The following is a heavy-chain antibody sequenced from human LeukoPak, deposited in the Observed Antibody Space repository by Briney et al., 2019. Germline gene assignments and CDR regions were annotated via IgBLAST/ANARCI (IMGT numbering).Heavy chain of an antibody. D-gene: IGHD6-6*01. J-gene: IGHJ4*02. CDR3: ARTARAFDY. V-gene: IGHV3-11*01. CDR1: GFTFSDYY. Sequence: PGGSLRLSCAASGFTFSDYYMNWIRQAPGKGLEWISYISGRGTTISYADSVKGRFTICRDNANHSLYLQMNSLRAEDTAVYYCARTARAFDYWGQGTLVTVSS. CDR2: ISGRGTTI.